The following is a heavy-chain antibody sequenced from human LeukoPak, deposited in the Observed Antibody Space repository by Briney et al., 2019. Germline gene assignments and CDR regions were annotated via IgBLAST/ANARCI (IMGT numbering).Heavy chain of an antibody. J-gene: IGHJ6*03. CDR2: IKQDGSEK. D-gene: IGHD6-25*01. CDR1: GFSFSSYW. Sequence: PGGSLRLSCAASGFSFSSYWMRWVRQAPGKGLERVANIKQDGSEKYYVDSVKGRFTISRDNAKNSLYLQMNSLRAEDTALYYCARDRGSRGYYYYYVDVWGKGTTVTVSS. CDR3: ARDRGSRGYYYYYVDV. V-gene: IGHV3-7*01.